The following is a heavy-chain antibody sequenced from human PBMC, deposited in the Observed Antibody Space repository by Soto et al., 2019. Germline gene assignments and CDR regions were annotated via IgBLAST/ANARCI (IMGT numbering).Heavy chain of an antibody. CDR3: ARFGSKYSSSCYDYYYYGMDV. CDR2: ISAYNGNT. D-gene: IGHD6-13*01. J-gene: IGHJ6*02. V-gene: IGHV1-18*01. CDR1: GYTFTSYG. Sequence: ASVKFSCKASGYTFTSYGISWVRQAPGQGLKRMGWISAYNGNTNYAQKLQGRVTMTTDTSTSTAYMELRSLRSDDTAVYYCARFGSKYSSSCYDYYYYGMDVWGQGTTVTVSS.